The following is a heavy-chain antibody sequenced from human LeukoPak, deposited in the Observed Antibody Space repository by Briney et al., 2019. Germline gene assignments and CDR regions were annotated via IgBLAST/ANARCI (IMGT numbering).Heavy chain of an antibody. CDR1: GYTFTSYY. Sequence: ASVKVSCKASGYTFTSYYMHWVRQAPGQGLEWMGIINPSGGSTSYAQKFQGRATMTRDTSTSTVYMELSSLRSEDTAVYYCARDQFQGLSVAFEFDYWGQGTLVTVSS. J-gene: IGHJ4*02. CDR3: ARDQFQGLSVAFEFDY. V-gene: IGHV1-46*01. CDR2: INPSGGST. D-gene: IGHD3-16*02.